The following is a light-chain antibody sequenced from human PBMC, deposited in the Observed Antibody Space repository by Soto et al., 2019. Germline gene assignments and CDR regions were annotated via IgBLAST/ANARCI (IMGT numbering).Light chain of an antibody. CDR2: DVS. CDR1: QSVSSS. CDR3: KQRSNWPLT. Sequence: EIVLTQSPATLSLSPGERATLSCRASQSVSSSLAWYQQKPGQTPRLLIYDVSNRATGIPARFSGSGSGTDFTLTVSSLEPEDFAVYYCKQRSNWPLTFGGGTKVEIK. J-gene: IGKJ4*01. V-gene: IGKV3-11*01.